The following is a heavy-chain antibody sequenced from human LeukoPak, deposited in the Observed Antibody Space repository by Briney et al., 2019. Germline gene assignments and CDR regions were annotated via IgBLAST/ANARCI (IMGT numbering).Heavy chain of an antibody. CDR2: ISWNSGSI. V-gene: IGHV3-9*01. CDR3: AKGPNSSGYYSFFDY. J-gene: IGHJ4*02. Sequence: SLRLSCAASGFTFSSYWMHWVRQAPGKGLEWVSGISWNSGSIGYADSVKGRFTISRDNAKNSLYLQMNSLRAEDTALYYCAKGPNSSGYYSFFDYWGQGTLVTVSS. CDR1: GFTFSSYW. D-gene: IGHD3-22*01.